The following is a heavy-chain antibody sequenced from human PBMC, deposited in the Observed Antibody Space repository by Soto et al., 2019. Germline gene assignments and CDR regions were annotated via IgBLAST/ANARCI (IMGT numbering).Heavy chain of an antibody. CDR1: GYSFTTYG. CDR2: ISGYNGDT. Sequence: QGLLVQSGAEVKQPGASVKVSCKASGYSFTTYGISWVRQAPGQGLEWMGWISGYNGDTNNAQKLQERITMTIDSSKTKAYMELRSLTSDNTAVYYCAKNGHPPYYYYGMDVWGQGTTVTVSS. J-gene: IGHJ6*02. D-gene: IGHD2-8*01. V-gene: IGHV1-18*01. CDR3: AKNGHPPYYYYGMDV.